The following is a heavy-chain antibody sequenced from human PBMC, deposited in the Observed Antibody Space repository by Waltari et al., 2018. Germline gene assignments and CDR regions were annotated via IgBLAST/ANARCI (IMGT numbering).Heavy chain of an antibody. CDR2: IIPIFGTA. CDR1: GGTFSSYA. CDR3: ARERDGYTPLFDY. J-gene: IGHJ4*02. V-gene: IGHV1-69*12. D-gene: IGHD5-12*01. Sequence: QVQLVQSGTEVKKPGSSVKVSCKASGGTFSSYAISWVRQAPGQGLEWMGGIIPIFGTANYAQKFQGRVTITADESTSTAYMELSSRGSEDTALYYCARERDGYTPLFDYWGQGTLVTVSS.